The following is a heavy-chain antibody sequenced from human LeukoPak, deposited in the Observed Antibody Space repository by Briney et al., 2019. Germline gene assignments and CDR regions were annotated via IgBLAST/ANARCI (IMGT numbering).Heavy chain of an antibody. V-gene: IGHV4-34*01. J-gene: IGHJ4*02. Sequence: SETLSLTCAVYGGSFSGYYWSWIRQPPGKGLEWIGEINHSGSTNYNPSLKSRVTISVDTSKNQFSLKLSSVTAADTAVYYCARRQVAVAGKDYWGQGTLVTVSS. D-gene: IGHD6-19*01. CDR2: INHSGST. CDR1: GGSFSGYY. CDR3: ARRQVAVAGKDY.